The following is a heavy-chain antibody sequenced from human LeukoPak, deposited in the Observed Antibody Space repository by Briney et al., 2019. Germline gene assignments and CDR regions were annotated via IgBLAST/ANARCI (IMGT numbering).Heavy chain of an antibody. Sequence: GRSLRLSCAASGFTFDDYAMHWVRHAPGKGLEWVSGISWNSGSIGYADSVKGRFTISRDNAKNSLYLQMNSLRAEDTALYYCAKESLVVPDFRYYGMDVWGQGTTVTVSS. CDR1: GFTFDDYA. CDR2: ISWNSGSI. D-gene: IGHD2-2*01. J-gene: IGHJ6*02. V-gene: IGHV3-9*01. CDR3: AKESLVVPDFRYYGMDV.